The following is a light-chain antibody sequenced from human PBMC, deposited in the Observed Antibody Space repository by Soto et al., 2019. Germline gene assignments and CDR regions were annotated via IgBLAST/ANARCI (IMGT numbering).Light chain of an antibody. J-gene: IGLJ1*01. CDR2: EVT. CDR3: SSYTSSSIYV. Sequence: QSALTQPASVSGSPGQSITISCTGTSSDIKYVSWYQQHPGKAPKVLIYEVTNRPSGVSNRFSGSKSGNTASLTISGLQAEDEADYYCSSYTSSSIYVFGTGTKVTVL. V-gene: IGLV2-14*01. CDR1: SSDIKY.